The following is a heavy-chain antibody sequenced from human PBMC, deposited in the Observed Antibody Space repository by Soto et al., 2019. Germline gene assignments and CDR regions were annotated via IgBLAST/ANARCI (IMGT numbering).Heavy chain of an antibody. CDR3: ARTYSSGWYDY. Sequence: QVQLQESGPGLVKPSQTLSITCTVSGGSISSGGYYWSWIRQHPGKGLEWIGYIYYSGSTYYNPSLESXXTXSXXTSKNQFSLKLSSVTAADTAVYYCARTYSSGWYDYWGQGTLVTVSS. CDR2: IYYSGST. J-gene: IGHJ4*02. D-gene: IGHD6-19*01. CDR1: GGSISSGGYY. V-gene: IGHV4-31*03.